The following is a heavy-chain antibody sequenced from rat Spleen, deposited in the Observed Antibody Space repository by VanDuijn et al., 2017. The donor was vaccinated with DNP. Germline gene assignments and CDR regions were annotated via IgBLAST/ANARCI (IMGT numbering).Heavy chain of an antibody. V-gene: IGHV3-1*01. D-gene: IGHD1-5*01. CDR1: GYSITSDY. Sequence: EVQLQESGPGLVKPSQSLSLTCSVTGYSITSDYWGWIRKFPGNKMEWIGNISYSGRTTYNPSLKSRISITRDTSKNQFFLQLNSVSPEDTATYYCARWKIGPHYFDYWGQGVMVTVSS. J-gene: IGHJ2*01. CDR3: ARWKIGPHYFDY. CDR2: ISYSGRT.